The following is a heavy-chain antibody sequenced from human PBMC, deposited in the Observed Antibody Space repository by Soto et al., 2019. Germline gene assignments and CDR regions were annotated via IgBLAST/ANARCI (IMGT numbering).Heavy chain of an antibody. J-gene: IGHJ4*02. V-gene: IGHV3-33*01. D-gene: IGHD2-2*01. CDR2: IWYDGSNK. Sequence: PGGSLRLSCAASGFTFSSYGMHWVRQAPGKGLEWVAVIWYDGSNKYYADSVKGRFTISRDNSKNTLYLQMNSLRAEDTAVYYCARDALLGRDIVVVPAAIRDPSPEFDYWGQGTLVTVSS. CDR1: GFTFSSYG. CDR3: ARDALLGRDIVVVPAAIRDPSPEFDY.